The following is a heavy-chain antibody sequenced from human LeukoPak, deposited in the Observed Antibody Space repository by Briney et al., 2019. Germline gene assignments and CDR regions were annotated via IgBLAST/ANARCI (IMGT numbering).Heavy chain of an antibody. Sequence: GASVKVSCKVSGYTFTGYYMHWVRQAPGQGLECMGWINPNSGGTNYAQKFQGRVTMTRDTSIRTAYMELSGLRSVDTAVYYCARANRYSSTLIDYWGQGTLVTVSS. CDR2: INPNSGGT. J-gene: IGHJ4*02. D-gene: IGHD6-13*01. CDR1: GYTFTGYY. CDR3: ARANRYSSTLIDY. V-gene: IGHV1-2*02.